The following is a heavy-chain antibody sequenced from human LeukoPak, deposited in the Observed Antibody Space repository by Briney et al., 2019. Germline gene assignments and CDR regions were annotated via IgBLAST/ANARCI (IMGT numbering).Heavy chain of an antibody. D-gene: IGHD3-10*02. Sequence: LPGGSLRLSCAASGFTFSNYWMSWVRQAPGKGPEWMGNIKEDGSEAYYVDSVKGRFTISRDNAQNSLYLHMHSLRVEDTAVYYCARDPYVPNFDYRGQGTLVTVSS. V-gene: IGHV3-7*03. CDR3: ARDPYVPNFDY. CDR1: GFTFSNYW. CDR2: IKEDGSEA. J-gene: IGHJ4*02.